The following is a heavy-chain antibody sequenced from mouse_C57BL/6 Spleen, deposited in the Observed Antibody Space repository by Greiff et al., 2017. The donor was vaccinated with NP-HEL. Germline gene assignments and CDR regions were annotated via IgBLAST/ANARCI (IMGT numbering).Heavy chain of an antibody. CDR1: GYTFTDYE. CDR2: IDPETGGT. Sequence: LQQSGAELVRPGASVTLSCKASGYTFTDYEMHWVKQTPVHGLEWIGAIDPETGGTAYNQKFKGKAILTADKSSSTAYMGLRSLTSEDSAVYYCTRNDGYYDWFAYWGQGTLVTVSA. J-gene: IGHJ3*01. CDR3: TRNDGYYDWFAY. D-gene: IGHD2-3*01. V-gene: IGHV1-15*01.